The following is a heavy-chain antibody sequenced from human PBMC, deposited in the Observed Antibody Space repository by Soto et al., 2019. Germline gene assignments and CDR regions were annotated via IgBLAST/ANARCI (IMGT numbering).Heavy chain of an antibody. V-gene: IGHV3-74*01. CDR1: GFTFGNYC. D-gene: IGHD1-1*01. CDR2: INDDGRSI. J-gene: IGHJ4*02. Sequence: PGGSLRLSCGASGFTFGNYCMNWVRQLPGKGLVWVSRINDDGRSIDYADSVKGRFTISRDNARNTLYLQLNSLRAEATAVYYCSSDNRQGTTGHCYHEYWGQGTLVTVSS. CDR3: SSDNRQGTTGHCYHEY.